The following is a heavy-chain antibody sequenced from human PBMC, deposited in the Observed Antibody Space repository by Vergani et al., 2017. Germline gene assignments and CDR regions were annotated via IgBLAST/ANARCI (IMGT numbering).Heavy chain of an antibody. J-gene: IGHJ4*02. Sequence: EVQLVESGRGLVKPGGSLRLSCAASGFTFSSYSMNWVRQAPGKGLEWVSSISSSSSYIYYADSVKGRFTISRDNAKNSLYLQMNSLRAEDTAVYYCAREVVAGPYFDYWGQGTLVTVSS. CDR2: ISSSSSYI. D-gene: IGHD2-15*01. CDR3: AREVVAGPYFDY. CDR1: GFTFSSYS. V-gene: IGHV3-21*01.